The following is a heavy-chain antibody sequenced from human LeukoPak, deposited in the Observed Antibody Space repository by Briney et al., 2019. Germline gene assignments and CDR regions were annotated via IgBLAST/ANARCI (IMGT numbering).Heavy chain of an antibody. Sequence: PGGSLRLSCAASGFTFSDYYMSWIRQAPGKGLGWVSYISSSGSTIYYADSVKGRFTISRDNAKNSLYLQMNSLRAEDTAVYYCATLLPAARSDDYWGQGTLVTVSS. D-gene: IGHD2-2*01. V-gene: IGHV3-11*01. CDR3: ATLLPAARSDDY. CDR2: ISSSGSTI. CDR1: GFTFSDYY. J-gene: IGHJ4*02.